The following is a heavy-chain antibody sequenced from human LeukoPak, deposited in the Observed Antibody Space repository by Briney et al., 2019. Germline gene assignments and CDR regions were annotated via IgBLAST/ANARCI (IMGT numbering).Heavy chain of an antibody. Sequence: SETLSLTCTVSVGSIISSRYYWGCIRHPPGKWLECMVSIYYIGSTYYNPSLKSRVTISVDTSKNQFFLKMSSVTAADTVVYYCERRGYSSSWWDYYYYGMDVWGQGTTVTVSS. CDR2: IYYIGST. V-gene: IGHV4-39*01. D-gene: IGHD6-13*01. CDR3: ERRGYSSSWWDYYYYGMDV. CDR1: VGSIISSRYY. J-gene: IGHJ6*01.